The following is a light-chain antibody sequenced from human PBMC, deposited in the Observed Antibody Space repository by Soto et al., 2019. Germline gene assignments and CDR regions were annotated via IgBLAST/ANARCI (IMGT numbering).Light chain of an antibody. CDR1: SGQSSYA. J-gene: IGLJ2*01. V-gene: IGLV4-69*02. Sequence: QTVVTQSPSASASLGASVKLTCTLRSGQSSYAIAWHQQQPETGPRFLMKLNSDGSHSKGDGIPDRFSGSSSGAERYLTISSLQSEDEADYYCQTWGTGIPVVFGGGTKLTVL. CDR2: LNSDGSH. CDR3: QTWGTGIPVV.